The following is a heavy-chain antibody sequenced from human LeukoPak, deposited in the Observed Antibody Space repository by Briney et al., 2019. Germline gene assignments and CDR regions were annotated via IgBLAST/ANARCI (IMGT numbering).Heavy chain of an antibody. CDR2: ISAYNGNT. CDR1: GYTFTSYG. V-gene: IGHV1-18*01. Sequence: GASVKVSCKASGYTFTSYGISWVRQAPGQGLEWMGWISAYNGNTNYAQKLQGRVTMTTDTSTSTAYMELRSLRSDDTAVYYCARGGWGDSSGYSHDYWGQGTLVTVSS. CDR3: ARGGWGDSSGYSHDY. J-gene: IGHJ4*02. D-gene: IGHD3-22*01.